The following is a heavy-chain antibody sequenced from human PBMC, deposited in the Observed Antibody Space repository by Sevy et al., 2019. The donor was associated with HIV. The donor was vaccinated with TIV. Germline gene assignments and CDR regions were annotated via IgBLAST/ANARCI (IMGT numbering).Heavy chain of an antibody. CDR2: INPNSGGT. J-gene: IGHJ5*02. V-gene: IGHV1-2*02. D-gene: IGHD2-2*01. CDR1: GYTFTGYY. CDR3: ARVVEGIVVVPAATNNWFDP. Sequence: ASVKVSCKASGYTFTGYYMHWVRQAPGQGLEWMGWINPNSGGTNYAQKFQGRVTMTRDTSISTAYMELSRLRSDDTAVYYYARVVEGIVVVPAATNNWFDPWGQGTLVTVSS.